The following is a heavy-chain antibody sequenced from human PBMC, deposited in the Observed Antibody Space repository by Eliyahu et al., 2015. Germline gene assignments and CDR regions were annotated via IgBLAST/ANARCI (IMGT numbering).Heavy chain of an antibody. J-gene: IGHJ6*03. CDR3: AHRLEVAARHGGGGYYYMDV. CDR1: GXSLSTSGVG. V-gene: IGHV2-5*02. D-gene: IGHD6-6*01. CDR2: IYLDDDK. Sequence: QITLKESGPTLVKPXQTLTLTCTFSGXSLSTSGVGVGWIRQPPGKALEWLALIYLDDDKRYSPPLKSRLTITKDTSKNQVVLTMTNMDPVDTATYYCAHRLEVAARHGGGGYYYMDVWGKGTTVTVSS.